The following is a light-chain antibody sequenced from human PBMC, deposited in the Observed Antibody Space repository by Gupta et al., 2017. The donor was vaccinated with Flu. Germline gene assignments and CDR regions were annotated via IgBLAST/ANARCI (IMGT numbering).Light chain of an antibody. CDR3: QQDYSYWT. CDR2: KAS. CDR1: QSSSKG. V-gene: IGKV1-5*03. J-gene: IGKJ1*01. Sequence: PLHVSSSVGDRVTSPCRDSQSSSKGLEWYQQRSEQPPKIIIYKASKVEGGGTFGFCGCGDDKKFTLTSSGLQDDDCAYYYRQQDYSYWTFGQGTKVEI.